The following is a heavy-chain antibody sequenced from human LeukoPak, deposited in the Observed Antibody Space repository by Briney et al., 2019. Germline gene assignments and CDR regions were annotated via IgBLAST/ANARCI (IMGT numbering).Heavy chain of an antibody. CDR1: GFTFSNYA. Sequence: GGSLRLSCAASGFTFSNYAMHWVRQAPGKGLEWVAVISYDGSNKYYADSVKGRFTISRDNSKNTLYLQMNSLRAEGTAVYYCARDPEYCSSTSCYRSNFDYWGQGTLVTVSS. D-gene: IGHD2-2*01. CDR2: ISYDGSNK. CDR3: ARDPEYCSSTSCYRSNFDY. V-gene: IGHV3-30*04. J-gene: IGHJ4*02.